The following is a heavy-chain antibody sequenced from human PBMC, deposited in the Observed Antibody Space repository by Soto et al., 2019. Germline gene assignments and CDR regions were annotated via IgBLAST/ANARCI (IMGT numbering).Heavy chain of an antibody. J-gene: IGHJ4*02. V-gene: IGHV3-15*01. Sequence: VQLVESGGGLVQPGGSLRLSCAASGFTFSNAWMSWVRQAPGKGLEWVGRIKSKTDGGTTDYAAPVKGRFTISRDDPKNSLYLQMNSLKTEDSAVYYCTTEKAYCGGDCLYYFDFWGQGTLVTVSS. CDR3: TTEKAYCGGDCLYYFDF. CDR2: IKSKTDGGTT. D-gene: IGHD2-21*02. CDR1: GFTFSNAW.